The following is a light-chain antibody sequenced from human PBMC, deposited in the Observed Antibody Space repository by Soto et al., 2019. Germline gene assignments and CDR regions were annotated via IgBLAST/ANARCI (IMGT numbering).Light chain of an antibody. Sequence: QAVVTQPPSVSGAPGQRVTISCTGSSSNIGAGYDVHWYQQLPGTAPKVLIYANSHRPSGVPDRFSGSQSGTSASLAIAGRQAEDEADYYCQSYDSSLSGSLVFDGGTKLTVL. CDR3: QSYDSSLSGSLV. V-gene: IGLV1-40*01. J-gene: IGLJ2*01. CDR2: ANS. CDR1: SSNIGAGYD.